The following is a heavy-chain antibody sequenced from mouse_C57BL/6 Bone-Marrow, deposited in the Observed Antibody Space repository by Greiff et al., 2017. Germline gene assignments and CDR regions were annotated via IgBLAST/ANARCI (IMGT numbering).Heavy chain of an antibody. CDR1: GFTFSSYA. Sequence: EVQLVESGGGLVKPGGSLKLSCAASGFTFSSYAMSWVRQTPEKRLEWVATISDGGSYTYYPDNVKGRFTISRDNAKNNLYLQMSHLKSEDTAMYYCSRGGGNYGYYAMDYWGQGTSVTVSS. CDR2: ISDGGSYT. J-gene: IGHJ4*01. CDR3: SRGGGNYGYYAMDY. V-gene: IGHV5-4*01. D-gene: IGHD2-1*01.